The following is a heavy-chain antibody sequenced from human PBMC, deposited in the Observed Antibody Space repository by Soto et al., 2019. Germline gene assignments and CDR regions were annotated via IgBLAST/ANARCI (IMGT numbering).Heavy chain of an antibody. Sequence: QVQLVQSGAEVKKPGSSVKVSCKASGGTFSSYAISWVRQAPGQGLEWMGGIIPIFCTANYAQKFQGRVTITADESTSTAYMELSSLRSADTAVYYCWLPEYYYYGMDVWGQGTTVTVSS. CDR3: WLPEYYYYGMDV. CDR1: GGTFSSYA. CDR2: IIPIFCTA. D-gene: IGHD5-12*01. J-gene: IGHJ6*02. V-gene: IGHV1-69*01.